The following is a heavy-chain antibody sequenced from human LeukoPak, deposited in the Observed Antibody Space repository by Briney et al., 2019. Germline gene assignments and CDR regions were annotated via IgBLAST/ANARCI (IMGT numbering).Heavy chain of an antibody. Sequence: SETLSLTCTVSGGSINNYYWSWVRQPPGKGLEWIGYIYYSGSTHYNPSLKSRVAISVDTSKNQFSLKLSSVTAADTAVYYCARLTAVAYYYYMDVWGKGTTVTVSS. J-gene: IGHJ6*03. CDR1: GGSINNYY. V-gene: IGHV4-59*08. D-gene: IGHD2-21*01. CDR3: ARLTAVAYYYYMDV. CDR2: IYYSGST.